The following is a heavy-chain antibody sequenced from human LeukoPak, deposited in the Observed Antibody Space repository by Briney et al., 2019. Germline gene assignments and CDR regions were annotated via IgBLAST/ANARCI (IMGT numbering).Heavy chain of an antibody. Sequence: PGGSLRLSCAASGFSFSTYAMSWVRQALGRGLEWVAAISSGGGNTYYADSVKGRFPISRDNSKNTLHLQMNSLRAEDTAAYHCVRQLGYCSDGSCYFDYWGQGTLVTVSS. J-gene: IGHJ4*02. CDR2: ISSGGGNT. CDR3: VRQLGYCSDGSCYFDY. CDR1: GFSFSTYA. D-gene: IGHD2-15*01. V-gene: IGHV3-23*01.